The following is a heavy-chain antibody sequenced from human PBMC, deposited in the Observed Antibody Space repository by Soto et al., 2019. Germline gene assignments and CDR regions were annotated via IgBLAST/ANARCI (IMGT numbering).Heavy chain of an antibody. V-gene: IGHV4-30-4*01. J-gene: IGHJ6*02. CDR3: ASQDDYSKSGVYYGMDV. Sequence: SETLSLTCTVSGGSISSGDYYWSWIRQPPGKGLEWIGYIYYSGSTYYNPSLKSRVTISVDTSKNQFSLKLSSVTAADTAVYYCASQDDYSKSGVYYGMDVWGQGTTVTVSS. D-gene: IGHD4-4*01. CDR2: IYYSGST. CDR1: GGSISSGDYY.